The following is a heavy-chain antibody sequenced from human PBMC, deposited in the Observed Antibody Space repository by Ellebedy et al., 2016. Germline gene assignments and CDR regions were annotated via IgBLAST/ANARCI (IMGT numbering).Heavy chain of an antibody. CDR2: ISGSGGST. Sequence: GESLKISXAASGFTFSSYAMSWVRQAPGKGLEWVSAISGSGGSTYYADSVKGRFTISRDNSKNTLYLQMNSLRAEDTAVYYCAKGQWDIITMIVVVITPAVDYWGQGTLVTVSS. CDR3: AKGQWDIITMIVVVITPAVDY. D-gene: IGHD3-22*01. CDR1: GFTFSSYA. J-gene: IGHJ4*02. V-gene: IGHV3-23*01.